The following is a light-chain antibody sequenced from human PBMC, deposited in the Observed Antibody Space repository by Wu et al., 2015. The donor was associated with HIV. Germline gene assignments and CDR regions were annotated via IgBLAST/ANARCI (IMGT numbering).Light chain of an antibody. V-gene: IGKV3-20*01. Sequence: NVLTQSPGTLSLSPGERATLSCRASQGVHNRYLSWHQQKVGQPPRLLIYDASIRATGIPDRFTGSGSGTDFTLTISSLEPEDFAVYYCQQYGSSPRTFGQGPKVEIK. J-gene: IGKJ1*01. CDR2: DAS. CDR1: QGVHNRY. CDR3: QQYGSSPRT.